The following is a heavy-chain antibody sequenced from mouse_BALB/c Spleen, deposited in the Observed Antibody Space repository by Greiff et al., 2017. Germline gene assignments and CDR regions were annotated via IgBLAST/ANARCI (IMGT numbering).Heavy chain of an antibody. CDR1: GYTFTSYY. D-gene: IGHD2-4*01. Sequence: QVQLKESGPELVKPGASVKMSCKASGYTFTSYYIHWVKQRPGQGLEWIGWIYPGDGSTKYNEKFKGKTTLTADKSSSTAYMLLSSLTSEDSAIYFCANDDYDGGFAYWGQGTLVTVSA. V-gene: IGHV1S56*01. CDR2: IYPGDGST. CDR3: ANDDYDGGFAY. J-gene: IGHJ3*01.